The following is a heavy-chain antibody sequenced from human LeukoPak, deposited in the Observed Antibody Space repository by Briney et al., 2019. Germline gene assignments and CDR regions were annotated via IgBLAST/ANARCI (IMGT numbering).Heavy chain of an antibody. Sequence: GGSLRLSCAASGFTFSSYAMSWVRQAPGKGLEWVSAIRDSGSSTHYADSVKGRFTTSRDNSKNTLFLQMNSLGAEDTAIYYCAKYGPQDSGSSHFDYWGQGALVTVSS. CDR2: IRDSGSST. D-gene: IGHD1-26*01. CDR3: AKYGPQDSGSSHFDY. V-gene: IGHV3-23*01. J-gene: IGHJ4*02. CDR1: GFTFSSYA.